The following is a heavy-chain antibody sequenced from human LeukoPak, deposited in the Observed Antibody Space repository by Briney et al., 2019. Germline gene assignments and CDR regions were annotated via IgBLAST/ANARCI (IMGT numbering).Heavy chain of an antibody. CDR2: IWYDGSNK. Sequence: PGRSLRLSCAASGFTFSSYGMHWVRQAPGKGLEWVAVIWYDGSNKYYADSVKGRFTISRDNSKNTLYLQMNSLRAEDTAVYYCARDQFDSSGSFDYWGQGTLVTASS. CDR1: GFTFSSYG. J-gene: IGHJ4*02. CDR3: ARDQFDSSGSFDY. V-gene: IGHV3-33*01. D-gene: IGHD3-22*01.